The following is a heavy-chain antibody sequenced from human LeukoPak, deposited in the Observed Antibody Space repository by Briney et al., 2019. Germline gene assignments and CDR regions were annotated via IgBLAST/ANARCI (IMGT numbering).Heavy chain of an antibody. CDR2: IYSGGST. V-gene: IGHV3-53*01. Sequence: GGSLRLSCAASGFTVSSNYMSWVRQAPGKGLEWVSVIYSGGSTYYADSVKGRFTISRDNSKNTLYLQMNRLRAEYTAVYYCARDSAAYYYGMDVWGQGTTVTVSS. D-gene: IGHD3-10*01. CDR3: ARDSAAYYYGMDV. J-gene: IGHJ6*02. CDR1: GFTVSSNY.